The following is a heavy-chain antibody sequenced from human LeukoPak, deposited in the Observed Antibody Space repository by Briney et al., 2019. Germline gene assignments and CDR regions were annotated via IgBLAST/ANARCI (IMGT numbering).Heavy chain of an antibody. CDR1: GGSISSGSYS. CDR2: IYPRGST. D-gene: IGHD7-27*01. CDR3: ARFSPRAMGNYLDF. J-gene: IGHJ4*02. Sequence: SETLSLTCAVSGGSISSGSYSWSWIRQPPGKGLEWIGYIYPRGSTYHNPFLKSRVILSLDKSANQFSLNLSSVTAADTAVYYCARFSPRAMGNYLDFWGQGTLVTVSS. V-gene: IGHV4-30-2*01.